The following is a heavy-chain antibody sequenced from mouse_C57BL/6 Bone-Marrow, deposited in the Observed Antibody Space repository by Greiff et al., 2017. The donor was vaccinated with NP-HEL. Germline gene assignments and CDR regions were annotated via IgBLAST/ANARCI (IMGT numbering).Heavy chain of an antibody. V-gene: IGHV1-52*01. CDR1: GYTFTSYW. Sequence: QVQLQQPGAELVRPGSSVKLSCKASGYTFTSYWMHWVKQRPIQGLEWIGNIDPSDSETHYNQKFKDKATLTVDKSSSTAYMQLSSLTSEDSAVYYCERYWDDWYFDVWGTGTTVTVSS. CDR3: ERYWDDWYFDV. D-gene: IGHD4-1*01. CDR2: IDPSDSET. J-gene: IGHJ1*03.